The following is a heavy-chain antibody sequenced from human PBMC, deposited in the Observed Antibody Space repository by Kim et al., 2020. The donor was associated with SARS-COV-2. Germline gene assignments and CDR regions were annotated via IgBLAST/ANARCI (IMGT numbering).Heavy chain of an antibody. CDR2: ISSSSSYT. CDR3: ASVGYDYVWGSYRDYYYYYGMDV. Sequence: GGSLRLSCAASGFTFSDYYMCWIRQAPGKGLEWVSYISSSSSYTNYADSVKGRFTISRDNARNSLYLQMNSLRAEDTAVYYCASVGYDYVWGSYRDYYYYYGMDVWGQGTTVTVSS. D-gene: IGHD3-16*02. V-gene: IGHV3-11*03. J-gene: IGHJ6*02. CDR1: GFTFSDYY.